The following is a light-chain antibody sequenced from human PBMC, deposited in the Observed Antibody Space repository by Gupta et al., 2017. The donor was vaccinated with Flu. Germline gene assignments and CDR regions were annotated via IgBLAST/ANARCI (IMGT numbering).Light chain of an antibody. Sequence: EIVLTQSPSTLSFSPGERATLSCRASQSVSSYLAWYQQKPGQAPMPLIYAASNRATGIPARFSGSGAGTDFTLTISSREPEEFAVYYCQQRSNWLTWTFGQGTKVEIK. V-gene: IGKV3-11*01. CDR2: AAS. CDR1: QSVSSY. CDR3: QQRSNWLTWT. J-gene: IGKJ1*01.